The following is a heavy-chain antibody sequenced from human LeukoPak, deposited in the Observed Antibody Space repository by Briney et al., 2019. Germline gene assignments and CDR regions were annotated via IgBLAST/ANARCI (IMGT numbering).Heavy chain of an antibody. CDR3: ARGGPHYLARLDPFDF. J-gene: IGHJ4*02. D-gene: IGHD6-25*01. V-gene: IGHV4-34*01. CDR2: IHHSGST. CDR1: GGSFSGYY. Sequence: SETLSLTCAAYGGSFSGYYWTWIRQPPGKGLEWIGEIHHSGSTYYNPSLKSRVTISVDTSKNQFSLKLSSVTAADTAVYYCARGGPHYLARLDPFDFWGQGTLVTVSS.